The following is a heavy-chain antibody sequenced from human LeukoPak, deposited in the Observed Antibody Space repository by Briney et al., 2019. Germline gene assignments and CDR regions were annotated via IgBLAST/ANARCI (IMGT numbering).Heavy chain of an antibody. CDR3: ARGPYSYDSSGAFDI. J-gene: IGHJ3*02. D-gene: IGHD3-22*01. CDR2: IFYSSST. Sequence: SHTLSLTCTVSGGSISTSNYYWGWIRQPPGKGLEWIGNIFYSSSTYYSPALRSRVTISVDTSKNQFSLKLSSVTAADTAVYFCARGPYSYDSSGAFDIWGQGTMVTVSS. CDR1: GGSISTSNYY. V-gene: IGHV4-39*07.